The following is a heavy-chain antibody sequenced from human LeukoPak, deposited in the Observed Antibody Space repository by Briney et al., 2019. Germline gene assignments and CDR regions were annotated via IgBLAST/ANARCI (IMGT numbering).Heavy chain of an antibody. D-gene: IGHD2-15*01. J-gene: IGHJ4*02. CDR3: ARVEGYCSGGSCYLDY. CDR1: GGTFSSYA. Sequence: SVKVSCKASGGTFSSYAISWVRQAPGQGLEWMGGIIPIFGTANYAQKLQGRVTISADKSTSTAYMELSSLRSEDTAVYYCARVEGYCSGGSCYLDYWGQGTLVTVSS. CDR2: IIPIFGTA. V-gene: IGHV1-69*06.